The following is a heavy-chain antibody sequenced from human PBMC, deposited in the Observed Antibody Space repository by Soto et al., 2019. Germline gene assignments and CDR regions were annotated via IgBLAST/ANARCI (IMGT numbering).Heavy chain of an antibody. D-gene: IGHD2-2*01. CDR1: GFIFNSYW. J-gene: IGHJ6*02. V-gene: IGHV3-74*01. Sequence: EVQLVESGGGLVQPGGSMRLSCAASGFIFNSYWMHWVRQAPGKGLVWVSRINTDESSRSYADSVKGRFTISRDNAKNTLYLQMNSLGAEDTAVYFCARDRVPQLEYYGMDVWGQGTTVTVSS. CDR3: ARDRVPQLEYYGMDV. CDR2: INTDESSR.